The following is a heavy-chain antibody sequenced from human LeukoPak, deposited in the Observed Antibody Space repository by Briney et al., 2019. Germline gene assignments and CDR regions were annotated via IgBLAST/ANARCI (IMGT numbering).Heavy chain of an antibody. J-gene: IGHJ4*02. V-gene: IGHV3-11*01. CDR2: ISSSGSTI. CDR1: GFTFSDYY. Sequence: GGSLRLSCAASGFTFSDYYMSRIRQAPGKGLEWVSYISSSGSTIYYADSLKGRFTISRDNAKNSLYLQMNSLRAEDTAVYYGARGAGYSSVWLLYFDYWGQGTLVTVTS. CDR3: ARGAGYSSVWLLYFDY. D-gene: IGHD6-19*01.